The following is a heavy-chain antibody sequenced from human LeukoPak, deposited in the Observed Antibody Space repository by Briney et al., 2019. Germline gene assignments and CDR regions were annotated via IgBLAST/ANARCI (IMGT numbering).Heavy chain of an antibody. CDR1: GGSFSGYY. CDR3: ARDSYDTNGMDV. V-gene: IGHV4-34*01. CDR2: INHSGST. D-gene: IGHD3-9*01. J-gene: IGHJ6*02. Sequence: PSETLSLTCAVYGGSFSGYYWSWIRQPPGKGLEWIGEINHSGSTNYNPSLKSRVTISVDTSENQFSLKLSSVTAADTAVYYCARDSYDTNGMDVWGQGTTVTVSS.